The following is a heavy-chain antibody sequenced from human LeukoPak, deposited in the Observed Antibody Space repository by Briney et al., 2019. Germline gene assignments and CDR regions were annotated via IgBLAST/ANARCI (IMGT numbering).Heavy chain of an antibody. CDR3: ARAPSSSWCWFDP. D-gene: IGHD6-13*01. V-gene: IGHV5-51*01. J-gene: IGHJ5*02. Sequence: GESLKISCKGSGYSFTSYWIGWVCQMPGKGLEWMGIIYPGDSDTRYSPSFQGQVTISADKSISTAYLQWSSLKASDTAMYYCARAPSSSWCWFDPWGQGTLVTVSS. CDR2: IYPGDSDT. CDR1: GYSFTSYW.